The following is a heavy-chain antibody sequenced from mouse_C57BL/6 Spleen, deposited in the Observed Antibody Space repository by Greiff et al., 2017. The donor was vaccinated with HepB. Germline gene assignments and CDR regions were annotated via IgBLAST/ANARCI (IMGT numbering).Heavy chain of an antibody. D-gene: IGHD1-1*01. V-gene: IGHV3-6*01. CDR1: GYSITSGYY. Sequence: ESGPGLVKPSQSLSLTCSVTGYSITSGYYWNWIRQFPGNKLEWMGYISYDGSNNYNPSLKNRISITRDTSKNQFFLKLNAVTTEDTATYYCARDLKEGYYGPYAMDYWGQGTSVTVSS. CDR3: ARDLKEGYYGPYAMDY. J-gene: IGHJ4*01. CDR2: ISYDGSN.